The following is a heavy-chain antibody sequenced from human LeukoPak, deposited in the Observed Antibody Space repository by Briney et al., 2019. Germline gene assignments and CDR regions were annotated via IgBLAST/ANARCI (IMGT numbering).Heavy chain of an antibody. D-gene: IGHD3-22*01. V-gene: IGHV3-21*01. Sequence: PSETLSLTCAVYGGSFSGYYWSWIRQPPGKGLEWVSSISSSSSYIYYADSVKGRFTISRDNAENSLYLQMNSLRAEDTAVYYCASQYYYDSSGYYRVVWGQGTLVTVSS. CDR3: ASQYYYDSSGYYRVV. CDR1: GGSFSGYY. CDR2: ISSSSSYI. J-gene: IGHJ4*02.